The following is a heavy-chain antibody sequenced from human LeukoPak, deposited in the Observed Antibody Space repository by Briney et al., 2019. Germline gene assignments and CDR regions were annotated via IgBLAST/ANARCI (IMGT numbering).Heavy chain of an antibody. CDR3: ARAGGGRHCDY. J-gene: IGHJ4*02. D-gene: IGHD4-23*01. V-gene: IGHV1-2*02. Sequence: PAASVRVSCKTSGYTFTDYYMHWVRQAPGQGLEWMGWISLNSGDSNYAQKFQGRVTMTRDSSISTAYMELSRLRSDDTAVYYCARAGGGRHCDYWGQGTLVTVSS. CDR1: GYTFTDYY. CDR2: ISLNSGDS.